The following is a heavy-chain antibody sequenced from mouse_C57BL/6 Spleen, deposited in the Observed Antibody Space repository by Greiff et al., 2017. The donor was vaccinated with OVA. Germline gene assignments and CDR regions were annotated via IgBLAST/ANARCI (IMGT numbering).Heavy chain of an antibody. J-gene: IGHJ3*01. D-gene: IGHD2-2*01. V-gene: IGHV1-69*01. CDR1: GYTFTSYW. CDR3: AMVTTWVFAY. CDR2: IDPADSYT. Sequence: QVQLQQPGAELVMPGASVKLSCKASGYTFTSYWMHWVKQRPGQGLEWIGEIDPADSYTNYNQKFKGKSTLTVDKSSSTAYMQLSSLTSEDSAVYYCAMVTTWVFAYWGQGTLVTVSA.